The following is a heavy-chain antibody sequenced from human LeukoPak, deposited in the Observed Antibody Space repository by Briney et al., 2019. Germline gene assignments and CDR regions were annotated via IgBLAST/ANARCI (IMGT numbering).Heavy chain of an antibody. CDR1: GFTFSSYG. D-gene: IGHD6-13*01. V-gene: IGHV3-23*01. CDR3: AKAPGIAAAGFLYY. Sequence: GGSLRLSCAASGFTFSSYGMSWVRQAPGKGLEWVSAISGSGGSTYYADSVKGRFTISRDNSKNTLYLQMNSLRAEDTAVYYCAKAPGIAAAGFLYYWGQGTLVTVSS. J-gene: IGHJ4*02. CDR2: ISGSGGST.